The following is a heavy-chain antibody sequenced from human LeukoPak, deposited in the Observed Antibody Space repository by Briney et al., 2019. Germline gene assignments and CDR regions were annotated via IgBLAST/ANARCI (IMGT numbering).Heavy chain of an antibody. Sequence: PSETLSLTCTVSGASISSYYWSSIRQPPGKGLEWIGYVYYSGSTNYNPSLKSRVTISVDTSKSQFSLKLNSVTAADTAVYFCARRDSSSSWYFDLWGRGTLVTVSS. CDR1: GASISSYY. D-gene: IGHD6-13*01. CDR3: ARRDSSSSWYFDL. J-gene: IGHJ2*01. CDR2: VYYSGST. V-gene: IGHV4-59*08.